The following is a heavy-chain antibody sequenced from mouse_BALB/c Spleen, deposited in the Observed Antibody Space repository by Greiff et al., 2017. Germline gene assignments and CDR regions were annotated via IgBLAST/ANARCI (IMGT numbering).Heavy chain of an antibody. Sequence: VQLQQSGPQLVRPGASVKISCKASGYSFTSYWMHWVKQRPGQGLEWIGMIDPSDSETRLNQKFKDKATLTVDKSSSTAYMQLSSPTSEDSAVYYCARGPITTVVDWYFDVWGAGTTVTVSS. D-gene: IGHD1-1*01. V-gene: IGHV1S126*01. J-gene: IGHJ1*01. CDR3: ARGPITTVVDWYFDV. CDR1: GYSFTSYW. CDR2: IDPSDSET.